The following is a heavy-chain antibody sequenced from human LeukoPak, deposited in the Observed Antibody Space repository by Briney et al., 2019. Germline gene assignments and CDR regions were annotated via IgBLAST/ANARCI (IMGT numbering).Heavy chain of an antibody. CDR3: ARASNYDFWSGYYLLDY. J-gene: IGHJ4*02. V-gene: IGHV3-20*04. D-gene: IGHD3-3*01. CDR1: GFTFDDYG. Sequence: GGSLRLSCAASGFTFDDYGMSWVRQAPGKGLEWVSGINWNGGSTGYADSVKGRFTISRDNAKNSLYLQMNSLRAEDTASYYCARASNYDFWSGYYLLDYWGQGTLVTVSS. CDR2: INWNGGST.